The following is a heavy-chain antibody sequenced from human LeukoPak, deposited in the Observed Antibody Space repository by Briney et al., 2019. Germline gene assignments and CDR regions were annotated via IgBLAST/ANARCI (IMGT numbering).Heavy chain of an antibody. J-gene: IGHJ4*02. CDR2: VKEDGSEK. CDR1: GFTFSTYW. CDR3: GRGYSYLHY. Sequence: PGGSLRLSCAVSGFTFSTYWMTWVRQAPGKGLEWLASVKEDGSEKYHVDSVKGRFTISRDNAKNSLFLQLNSLSAEDTAVYYCGRGYSYLHYWGQGTLVTVSS. V-gene: IGHV3-7*05. D-gene: IGHD1-26*01.